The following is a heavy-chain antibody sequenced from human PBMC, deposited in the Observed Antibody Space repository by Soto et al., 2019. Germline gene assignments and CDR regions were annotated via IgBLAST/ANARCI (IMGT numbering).Heavy chain of an antibody. Sequence: TLSLTCSLSGASISNFYWSWIRQSAGKGLEWTGRLYTRGTTDYNPSLKSRVTMSIDTSKNRVSLSLTSVTAADTAVYYCAKGGTYYFDSWGQGIVVTVSS. D-gene: IGHD3-16*01. V-gene: IGHV4-4*07. J-gene: IGHJ4*02. CDR3: AKGGTYYFDS. CDR1: GASISNFY. CDR2: LYTRGTT.